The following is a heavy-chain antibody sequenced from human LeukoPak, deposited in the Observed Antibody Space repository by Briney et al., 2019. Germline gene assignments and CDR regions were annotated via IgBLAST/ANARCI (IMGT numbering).Heavy chain of an antibody. V-gene: IGHV3-48*01. CDR2: ISSSSSTI. D-gene: IGHD4-17*01. CDR3: ARDLRSSVTGDYYYYYGMDV. Sequence: PGGSLRLSCAASGFTFSSYSMNWVRQAPGKGLEWVSYISSSSSTIYYADSVKGRFTISRDNAKNSLYLQMNSLRAEDTAVYCCARDLRSSVTGDYYYYYGMDVWGQGTTVTVSS. J-gene: IGHJ6*02. CDR1: GFTFSSYS.